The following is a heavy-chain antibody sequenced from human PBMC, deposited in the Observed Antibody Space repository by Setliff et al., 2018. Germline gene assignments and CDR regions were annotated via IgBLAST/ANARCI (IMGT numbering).Heavy chain of an antibody. Sequence: SETLSLTCTVSGGSISGASIRSYYWSWIRQPPGKGLEFIGYVYYSGTTNYDPSLKSRVTMSVDSSKNQFSLKLSSVTAADTAVYYCARSLLHPGSGDRYNCLETWGQGTLVTVSS. CDR3: ARSLLHPGSGDRYNCLET. CDR1: GGSISGASIRSYY. D-gene: IGHD3-10*01. V-gene: IGHV4-61*01. CDR2: VYYSGTT. J-gene: IGHJ5*02.